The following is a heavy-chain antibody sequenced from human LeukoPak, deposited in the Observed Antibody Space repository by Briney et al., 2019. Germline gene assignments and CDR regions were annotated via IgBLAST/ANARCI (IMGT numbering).Heavy chain of an antibody. CDR3: ARVSILIVPYYAFDI. CDR1: GFTFSNYN. J-gene: IGHJ3*02. D-gene: IGHD2/OR15-2a*01. Sequence: GGSLRLSCAASGFTFSNYNMNWVRQTPGKGLEWVSSITRGSIYTFYADSVKGRFTISRDNAKNSLYLQMNSLRAEDTAVYYCARVSILIVPYYAFDIWGQGTMVTVSS. CDR2: ITRGSIYT. V-gene: IGHV3-21*01.